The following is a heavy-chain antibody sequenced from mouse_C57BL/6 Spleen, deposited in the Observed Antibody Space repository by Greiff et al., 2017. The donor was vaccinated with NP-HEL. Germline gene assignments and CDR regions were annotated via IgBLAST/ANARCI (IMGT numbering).Heavy chain of an antibody. D-gene: IGHD1-1*01. CDR2: IDPSDSYT. J-gene: IGHJ1*03. V-gene: IGHV1-50*01. CDR1: GYTFTSYW. Sequence: VQLQQPGAELVKPGASVKLSCKASGYTFTSYWMQWVKQRPGQGLEWIGEIDPSDSYTNYNQKFKGKATLTVDTSSSTAYMQLSSLTSEDSAVYYWARRATTVPWYCDVWGTGTTVTVAS. CDR3: ARRATTVPWYCDV.